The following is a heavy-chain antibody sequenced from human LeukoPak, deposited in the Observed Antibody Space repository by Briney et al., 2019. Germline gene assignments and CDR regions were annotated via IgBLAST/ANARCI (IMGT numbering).Heavy chain of an antibody. J-gene: IGHJ5*02. CDR1: GFAFSSQA. D-gene: IGHD6-25*01. CDR2: ISDSGSIT. V-gene: IGHV3-23*01. Sequence: QPGGSLRLSCAASGFAFSSQAMGWVRQAPGKGLEWVSVISDSGSITYYADSVKGRFTISRDNSKNTLFLQMNSLRAEDTAVYYCARDQRNWFDPWGQGTLVTVSS. CDR3: ARDQRNWFDP.